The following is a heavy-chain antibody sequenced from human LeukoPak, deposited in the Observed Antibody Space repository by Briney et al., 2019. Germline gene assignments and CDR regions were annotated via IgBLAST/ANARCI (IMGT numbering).Heavy chain of an antibody. V-gene: IGHV4-59*08. CDR1: GGSISSYY. CDR3: ARRSYSHGYSDYFDY. J-gene: IGHJ4*02. Sequence: SETLSLTCTVSGGSISSYYWSWIRQPAEKGLEWIGYIYYSGSTNYNPSLKSRVTISIDTSKNQFSLKLSSVTAADTAVYYCARRSYSHGYSDYFDYWGQGTLVTVSS. CDR2: IYYSGST. D-gene: IGHD5-18*01.